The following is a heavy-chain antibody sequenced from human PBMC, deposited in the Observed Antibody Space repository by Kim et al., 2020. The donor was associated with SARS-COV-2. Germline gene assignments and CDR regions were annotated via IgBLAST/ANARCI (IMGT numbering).Heavy chain of an antibody. Sequence: GGSLRLSCAASGFTFSSYSMNWVRQAPGKGLEWVSSISSSSSYIYYADSVKGRFTISRDNAKNSLYLQMTSLRAEDTAVYYCARDQGIAVPRDYWGQGTLVTLSS. CDR3: ARDQGIAVPRDY. CDR2: ISSSSSYI. CDR1: GFTFSSYS. J-gene: IGHJ4*02. V-gene: IGHV3-21*01. D-gene: IGHD6-19*01.